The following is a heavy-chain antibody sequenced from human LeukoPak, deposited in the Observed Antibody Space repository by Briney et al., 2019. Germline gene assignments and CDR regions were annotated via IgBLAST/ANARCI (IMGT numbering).Heavy chain of an antibody. J-gene: IGHJ4*02. Sequence: INPSGGSTSYAQKFQGRVTMTRDTSTSTVYMELSSLRSEDTAVYYCARAVVRGVTTFGYWGQGTLVTVSS. V-gene: IGHV1-46*01. D-gene: IGHD3-10*01. CDR3: ARAVVRGVTTFGY. CDR2: INPSGGST.